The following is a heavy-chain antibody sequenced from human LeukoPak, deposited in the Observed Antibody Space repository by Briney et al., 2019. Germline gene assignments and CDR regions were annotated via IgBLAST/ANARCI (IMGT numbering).Heavy chain of an antibody. Sequence: EGSLRLSCAASGFPFSNYWMHWVRQAPGKGLVCVSRVNSDGSTTNYADSVKGRFTISRDNAENTLYMRMNSLRPEDTAVYYCARGYYSSSRFDSWGQGTLVTVSS. CDR2: VNSDGSTT. CDR3: ARGYYSSSRFDS. V-gene: IGHV3-74*01. D-gene: IGHD6-13*01. J-gene: IGHJ4*02. CDR1: GFPFSNYW.